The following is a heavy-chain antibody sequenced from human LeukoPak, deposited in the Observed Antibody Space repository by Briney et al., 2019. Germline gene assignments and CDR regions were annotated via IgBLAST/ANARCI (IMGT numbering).Heavy chain of an antibody. CDR3: ARDYTWGAPIDY. CDR2: ISYDGSNK. D-gene: IGHD2-2*02. V-gene: IGHV3-30*04. Sequence: GGSLRLSCAASGFTFSSYAMHWVRQAPGKGLEWVAVISYDGSNKYYADSVKGRFTISRDNSKNTLYLQMNSLRAEDTAVYYCARDYTWGAPIDYWGQETLVTVSS. CDR1: GFTFSSYA. J-gene: IGHJ4*02.